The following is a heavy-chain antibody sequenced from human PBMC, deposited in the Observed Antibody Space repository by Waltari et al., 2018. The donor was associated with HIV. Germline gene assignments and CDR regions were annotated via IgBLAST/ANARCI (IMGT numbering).Heavy chain of an antibody. CDR3: ASSSGYVSNWFDP. CDR1: GGSISSSRYY. D-gene: IGHD3-22*01. CDR2: IYYSGST. Sequence: QLQLQESGPGLVKPSETLSLTCTVSGGSISSSRYYWGWIRQPPGKGLEWIGSIYYSGSTYYNPSLKSRVTISVDTSKNQFSLKLSSVTAADTAVYYCASSSGYVSNWFDPWGQGTLVTVSS. J-gene: IGHJ5*02. V-gene: IGHV4-39*07.